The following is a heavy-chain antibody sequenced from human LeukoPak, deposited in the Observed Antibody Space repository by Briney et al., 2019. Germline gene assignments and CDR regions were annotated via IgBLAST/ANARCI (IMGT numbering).Heavy chain of an antibody. CDR1: GGTFSSYT. CDR3: ARDSRGYYYYGMDV. CDR2: IIPILGIA. J-gene: IGHJ6*02. V-gene: IGHV1-69*04. Sequence: EASVKVSCKASGGTFSSYTISWVRQAPGQGLEWMGRIIPILGIANYAQKFQGRVTITADKSTSTAYMELRSLRSDDTAVYYCARDSRGYYYYGMDVWGQGTTVTVSS. D-gene: IGHD2-2*01.